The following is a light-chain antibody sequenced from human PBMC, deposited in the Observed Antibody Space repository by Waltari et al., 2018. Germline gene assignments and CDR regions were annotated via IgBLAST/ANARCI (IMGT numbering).Light chain of an antibody. CDR2: AAS. CDR1: QGISNY. J-gene: IGKJ1*01. Sequence: DIQMTQSPSSLSASVGDRVTITCRASQGISNYLAWYQQKPGKVPKLLIYAASTLQSGVPSRFSGIGSGTDFTLTISSLQTEDVATYYCQKYNSARWTFGQGTKVEIK. CDR3: QKYNSARWT. V-gene: IGKV1-27*01.